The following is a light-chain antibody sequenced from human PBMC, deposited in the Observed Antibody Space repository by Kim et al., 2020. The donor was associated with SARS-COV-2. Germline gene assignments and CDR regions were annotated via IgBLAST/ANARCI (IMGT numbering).Light chain of an antibody. V-gene: IGLV2-23*02. CDR2: EVS. CDR1: GRDVGSYNL. Sequence: HAITFSGSGTGRDVGSYNLVSWYQQYPGKAPKLMIYEVSKRPSGVSDRFSGSKSGNTASLTISGLQAEDEADYYCCSYAGSSTWVFGGGTKLTVL. CDR3: CSYAGSSTWV. J-gene: IGLJ3*02.